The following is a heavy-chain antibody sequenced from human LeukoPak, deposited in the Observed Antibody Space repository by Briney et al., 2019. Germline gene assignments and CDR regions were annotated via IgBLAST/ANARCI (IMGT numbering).Heavy chain of an antibody. V-gene: IGHV3-30*18. D-gene: IGHD6-19*01. CDR1: GFTFSSYG. CDR2: ISYDGSNK. Sequence: GGSLRLSCAASGFTFSSYGMHWVRQAPGKGLKWVAVISYDGSNKYYADSVKGRFTISRDNSKNTLHLQMNSLRAEDTAVYYCAKVPGYSSGWYYFDYWGQGTLVTVSS. J-gene: IGHJ4*02. CDR3: AKVPGYSSGWYYFDY.